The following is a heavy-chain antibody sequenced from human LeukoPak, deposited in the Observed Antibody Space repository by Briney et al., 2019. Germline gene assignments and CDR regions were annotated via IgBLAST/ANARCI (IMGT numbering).Heavy chain of an antibody. CDR1: GGSISSYY. CDR3: ARGGYSSGWDHDAFDI. CDR2: IYYSGST. Sequence: SETLSLTCTVSGGSISSYYWSWIRQPPGKGLEWIGYIYYSGSTNYSPSLKSRVTMSVDTSKNQFSLKLTSVTAADTAVYYCARGGYSSGWDHDAFDIWGQGTMVTVSS. J-gene: IGHJ3*02. D-gene: IGHD6-19*01. V-gene: IGHV4-59*01.